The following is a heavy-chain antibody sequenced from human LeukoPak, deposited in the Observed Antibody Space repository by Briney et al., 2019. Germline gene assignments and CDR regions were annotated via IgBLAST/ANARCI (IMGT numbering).Heavy chain of an antibody. Sequence: GGSLRLSCAASGFTFSSYVMHWVRQAPGKGLEWVAGISYDGTNEHYADSVKGRFTISRDNSKNTLFLQMNSLRPEDTAVHYCAKRGYSGYDLDYWGQGTLVTVSS. J-gene: IGHJ4*02. V-gene: IGHV3-30*18. D-gene: IGHD5-12*01. CDR2: ISYDGTNE. CDR1: GFTFSSYV. CDR3: AKRGYSGYDLDY.